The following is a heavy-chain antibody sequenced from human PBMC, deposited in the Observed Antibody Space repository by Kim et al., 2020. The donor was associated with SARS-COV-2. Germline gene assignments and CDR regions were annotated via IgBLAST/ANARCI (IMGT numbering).Heavy chain of an antibody. D-gene: IGHD3-10*01. J-gene: IGHJ4*02. Sequence: GGSLRLSCSASGFTFSHYAMHWVRQAPGKGLEYVSAISSDGGSTYYADSVKGRFTISRDNYKNMLYVQMSSLRVEDTAIYYCVTRNYYNSGSYYEGAPFDFWGQGTLVTVSS. CDR3: VTRNYYNSGSYYEGAPFDF. CDR1: GFTFSHYA. V-gene: IGHV3-64*05. CDR2: ISSDGGST.